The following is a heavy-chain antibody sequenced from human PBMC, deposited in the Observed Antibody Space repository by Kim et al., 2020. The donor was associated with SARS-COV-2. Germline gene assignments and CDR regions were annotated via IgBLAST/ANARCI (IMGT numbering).Heavy chain of an antibody. V-gene: IGHV3-30*04. CDR1: GFTFSSYA. J-gene: IGHJ4*02. D-gene: IGHD3-9*01. CDR3: ARVGGEYFDWLLQLDY. CDR2: ISYDGSNK. Sequence: GGSLRLSCAASGFTFSSYAMHWVRQAPGKGLEWVAVISYDGSNKYYADSVKGRFTISRDNSKNTLYLQMNSLRAEDTAVYYCARVGGEYFDWLLQLDYWGQGTLVTVSS.